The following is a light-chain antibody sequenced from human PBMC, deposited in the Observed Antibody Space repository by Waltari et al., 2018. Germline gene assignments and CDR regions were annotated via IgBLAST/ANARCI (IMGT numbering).Light chain of an antibody. CDR2: DVS. V-gene: IGLV2-11*01. CDR1: SSDVGTYDR. J-gene: IGLJ1*01. CDR3: CSYAGAYTYV. Sequence: QSALTQPRSVSGSPGQSVTISCTGTSSDVGTYDRVSWYQQSPGKAPKLMIYDVSKRPSGVPIRFSGSKSCNTASLTISGLQAYYEADYYCCSYAGAYTYVFGTGTKVTVL.